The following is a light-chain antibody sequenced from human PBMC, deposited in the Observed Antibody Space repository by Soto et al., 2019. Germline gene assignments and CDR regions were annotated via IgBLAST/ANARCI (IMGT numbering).Light chain of an antibody. V-gene: IGKV3-20*01. Sequence: EIVLTQSPGTLSLSPGERATLSCRASQSVSSDYLAWFQQKSGQAPRLLIYGASSRATGIPDRFSGSGSVTDFTLTISGLEPEDFAVYYCQQYGSSHWTFGQGTKVEIK. CDR3: QQYGSSHWT. J-gene: IGKJ1*01. CDR1: QSVSSDY. CDR2: GAS.